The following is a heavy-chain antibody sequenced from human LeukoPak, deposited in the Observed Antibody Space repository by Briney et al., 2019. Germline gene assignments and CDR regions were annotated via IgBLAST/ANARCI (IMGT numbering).Heavy chain of an antibody. V-gene: IGHV3-30*02. CDR1: GFTFSSYG. Sequence: GGSLRLSCAASGFTFSSYGIHWVRQAPGKGLEWVAFIRHDGTNKWYADSVKGRFTISRDNSKNTLYLQMSSLRVEDTAVYHCAKDRDYGDYPSPYYYYMDVWGNGTTVTVSS. D-gene: IGHD4-17*01. CDR3: AKDRDYGDYPSPYYYYMDV. CDR2: IRHDGTNK. J-gene: IGHJ6*03.